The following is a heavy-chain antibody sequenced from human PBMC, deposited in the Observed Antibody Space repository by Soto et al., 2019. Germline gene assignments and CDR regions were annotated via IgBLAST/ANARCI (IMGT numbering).Heavy chain of an antibody. CDR1: GYTFTNYG. V-gene: IGHV1-18*01. CDR3: ARGVGSGSYYNQYTWFDP. J-gene: IGHJ5*02. D-gene: IGHD3-10*01. Sequence: QVQLVQSGGAVKKPGASVKVSCKASGYTFTNYGISWVRQAPGQGLEWMGWINVYNGNTKYAQKVQGRVTMTTDTSTSTAYMELRSLRSDDTAVYYCARGVGSGSYYNQYTWFDPWGQGTLVTVSS. CDR2: INVYNGNT.